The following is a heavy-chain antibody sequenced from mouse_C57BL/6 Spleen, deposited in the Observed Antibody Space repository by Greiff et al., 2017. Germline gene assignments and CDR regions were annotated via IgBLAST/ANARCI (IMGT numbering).Heavy chain of an antibody. Sequence: QVQLKQPGAELVMPGASVKLSCKASGYTFTSYWMHWVKQRPGQGLEWIGGIDPSDSYTNYNQKFKGKSTLTVDKSSSTAYMQLSSLTSEDSAVYYCARDAYFDYWGQGTTLTVSS. CDR2: IDPSDSYT. J-gene: IGHJ2*01. CDR1: GYTFTSYW. V-gene: IGHV1-69*01. CDR3: ARDAYFDY.